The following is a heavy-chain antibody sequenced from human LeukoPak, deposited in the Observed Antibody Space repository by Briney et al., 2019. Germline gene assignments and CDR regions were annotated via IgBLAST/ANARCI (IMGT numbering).Heavy chain of an antibody. CDR2: IIPILGIA. CDR1: GGTFSSYT. D-gene: IGHD2-2*03. CDR3: ASGYCSSTSCYLYYMDV. J-gene: IGHJ6*03. V-gene: IGHV1-69*02. Sequence: SSXKVSCKASGGTFSSYTISWVRQAPGQGVEWMGRIIPILGIANYAQKFQGRVTITADKSTSTAYMELSSLRSEDTAVYYCASGYCSSTSCYLYYMDVWGKGTTVTVSS.